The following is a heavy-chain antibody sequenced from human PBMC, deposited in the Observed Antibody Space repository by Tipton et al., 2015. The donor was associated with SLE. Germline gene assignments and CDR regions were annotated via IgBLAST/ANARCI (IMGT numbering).Heavy chain of an antibody. J-gene: IGHJ4*02. CDR3: AGTDETGGSPIVATTRVDY. Sequence: TLSLTCTVSGGSISSYYWSWIRQPPGKGLEWIGYIYYSGSTNYNPSLKSRVTISVDTPKSQSSLKLSSVTAADTAVYYCAGTDETGGSPIVATTRVDYWGQGTLVTVSS. CDR1: GGSISSYY. CDR2: IYYSGST. D-gene: IGHD5-12*01. V-gene: IGHV4-59*08.